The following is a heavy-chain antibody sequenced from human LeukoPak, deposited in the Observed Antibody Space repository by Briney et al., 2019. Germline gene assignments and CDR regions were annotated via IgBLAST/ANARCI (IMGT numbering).Heavy chain of an antibody. J-gene: IGHJ4*02. Sequence: GGSLRLSCAASGFTFSSYWMSWVRQPPGKGLEWVANIKQDGSEKYYVDSVKGRFTISRDNAKNSLYLQMNSLRAEDAAVYYCAGGQGFLIDYWGQGTLVTVSS. D-gene: IGHD3-3*01. CDR3: AGGQGFLIDY. CDR2: IKQDGSEK. CDR1: GFTFSSYW. V-gene: IGHV3-7*01.